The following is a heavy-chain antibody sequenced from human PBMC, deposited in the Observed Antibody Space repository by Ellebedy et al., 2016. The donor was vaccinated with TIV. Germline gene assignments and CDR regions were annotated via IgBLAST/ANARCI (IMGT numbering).Heavy chain of an antibody. D-gene: IGHD2/OR15-2a*01. CDR1: GFTFSTYN. V-gene: IGHV3-33*08. CDR2: IWYDRSNT. Sequence: PGGSLRLSCAASGFTFSTYNMHWVRQAPGKGLEWVAVIWYDRSNTKYADSVKGRFTMSRDNSKNMVYLQMNSLRAEDTAVYYCARDGVRPYFYNGMDVWGQGTTVSVSS. J-gene: IGHJ6*02. CDR3: ARDGVRPYFYNGMDV.